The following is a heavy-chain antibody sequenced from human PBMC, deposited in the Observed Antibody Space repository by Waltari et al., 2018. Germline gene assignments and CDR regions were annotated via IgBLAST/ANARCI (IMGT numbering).Heavy chain of an antibody. CDR1: GGSFSGYY. Sequence: QVQLQQWGAGLLKPSETLSLTCAVYGGSFSGYYWSWIRQPPGKGLEWIGEINHSGSTNYNPSLKSRVTISVDTSKNQFSLKLSSVTAADTAVYYSARLFLGSYSGDYWGQGTLVTVSS. D-gene: IGHD1-26*01. CDR3: ARLFLGSYSGDY. J-gene: IGHJ4*02. V-gene: IGHV4-34*01. CDR2: INHSGST.